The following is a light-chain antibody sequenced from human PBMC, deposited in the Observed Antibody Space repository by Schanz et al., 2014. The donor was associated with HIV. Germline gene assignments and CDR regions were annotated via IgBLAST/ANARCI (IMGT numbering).Light chain of an antibody. J-gene: IGLJ2*01. V-gene: IGLV1-44*01. Sequence: QSVLTQTPSLSGTPGQRVSISCSGSSSNIGTNTVNWYQQLPRTAPQLLIFNSNQRPSGVSNRFSGSKSGNTASLTISGLQAEDEADYYCCSYAGSRVVFGGGTKLTVL. CDR2: NSN. CDR1: SSNIGTNT. CDR3: CSYAGSRVV.